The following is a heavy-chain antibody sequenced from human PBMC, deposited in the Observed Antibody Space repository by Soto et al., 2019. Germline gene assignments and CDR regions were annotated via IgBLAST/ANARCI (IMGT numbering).Heavy chain of an antibody. CDR2: IYHSGST. Sequence: SSETLSRTCAVSSGSISSSNWWSWVRQPPGKGLEWIGEIYHSGSTNYNPSLKSRVTISVDKSKNQFSLKLSSVTAADTAVYYCARGADAAYSSGCYNYYYYIYFWGKRTTVTVS. CDR3: ARGADAAYSSGCYNYYYYIYF. CDR1: SGSISSSNW. D-gene: IGHD6-19*01. V-gene: IGHV4-4*02. J-gene: IGHJ6*03.